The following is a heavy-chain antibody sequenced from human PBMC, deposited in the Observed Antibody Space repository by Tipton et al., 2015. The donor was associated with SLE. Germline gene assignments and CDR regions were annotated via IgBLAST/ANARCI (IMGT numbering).Heavy chain of an antibody. D-gene: IGHD3-22*01. CDR2: ISYDGSNK. CDR3: ARDAWFFYDTFGYYADY. CDR1: GFTLSSYA. V-gene: IGHV3-30-3*01. Sequence: SLRLSCEASGFTLSSYAMHWVRQAPGKGLDWVAIISYDGSNKYYADSVKGRFTISRDNSKNTVSLQMNSLRAEDTALYYCARDAWFFYDTFGYYADYWGQGTLVTVSS. J-gene: IGHJ4*02.